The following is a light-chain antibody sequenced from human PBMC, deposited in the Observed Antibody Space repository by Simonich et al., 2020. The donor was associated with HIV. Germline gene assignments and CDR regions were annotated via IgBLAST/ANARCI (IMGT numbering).Light chain of an antibody. CDR2: EVS. Sequence: DIVMTQTPLSLSVTPGQPASISCKSSQSLLHRDGKTYLSWYLQKPGQSPELPIYEVSNRFSGVPDRFSGSGSGTDFTLKISRVEAEDVGVYYCMQNLQLPPTFGPGTKVDIK. CDR1: QSLLHRDGKTY. CDR3: MQNLQLPPT. V-gene: IGKV2D-29*02. J-gene: IGKJ3*01.